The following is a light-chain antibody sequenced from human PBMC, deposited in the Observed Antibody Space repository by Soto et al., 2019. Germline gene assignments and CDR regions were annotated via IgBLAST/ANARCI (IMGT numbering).Light chain of an antibody. J-gene: IGLJ2*01. V-gene: IGLV2-14*01. CDR3: SSYTSSSTLVV. Sequence: QSALTQPASVSGSPGQSITISCTGTSSDVGDYNYVSWYQQHPGKAPKLMIYDVSNRPSGVSNRFSGSKSVNKASLTISGLQAEDEADYYCSSYTSSSTLVVFGGGTKLTVL. CDR2: DVS. CDR1: SSDVGDYNY.